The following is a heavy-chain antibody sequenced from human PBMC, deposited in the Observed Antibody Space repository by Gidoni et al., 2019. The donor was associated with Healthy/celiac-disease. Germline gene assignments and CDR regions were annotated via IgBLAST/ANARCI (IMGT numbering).Heavy chain of an antibody. J-gene: IGHJ5*02. D-gene: IGHD1-26*01. CDR1: GGSISSSSYY. CDR2: IYYSGST. V-gene: IGHV4-39*01. Sequence: QLQLQESGPGLVKPSETLSLTCTVSGGSISSSSYYWGWIRQPPGKGLEWIGSIYYSGSTYYNPSLKSRVTISVDTSKNQFSLKLSSVTAADRAVYYCARLFFRRGAHSLSPTETWGQGTLVTVSS. CDR3: ARLFFRRGAHSLSPTET.